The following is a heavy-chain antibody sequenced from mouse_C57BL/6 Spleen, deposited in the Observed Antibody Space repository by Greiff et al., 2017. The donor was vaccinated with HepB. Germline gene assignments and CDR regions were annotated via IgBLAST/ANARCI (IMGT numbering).Heavy chain of an antibody. CDR3: ARYYYCNLYWYFDV. D-gene: IGHD2-1*01. CDR2: INPNNGGT. Sequence: VQLQQSGPELVKPGASVKIPCKASGYTFTDYNMDWVKQSHGKSLEWIGDINPNNGGTNYNQKFKGKATLTVDKSTSTAYMELRSLTSEDAAVYYCARYYYCNLYWYFDVWGTGTTVTVSS. J-gene: IGHJ1*03. CDR1: GYTFTDYN. V-gene: IGHV1-18*01.